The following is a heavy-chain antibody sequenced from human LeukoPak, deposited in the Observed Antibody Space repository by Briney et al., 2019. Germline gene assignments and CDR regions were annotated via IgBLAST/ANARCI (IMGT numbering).Heavy chain of an antibody. CDR2: ISAYNGNT. CDR3: ARTKVNRDAFDI. CDR1: GYTFTSYG. Sequence: SVKVSCKASGYTFTSYGISWVRQAPGQGLEWMGWISAYNGNTNYAQKLQGRVTMTTGTSTSTAYMELRSLRSDDTAVYYCARTKVNRDAFDIWGQGTMVTVSS. J-gene: IGHJ3*02. D-gene: IGHD2-21*01. V-gene: IGHV1-18*01.